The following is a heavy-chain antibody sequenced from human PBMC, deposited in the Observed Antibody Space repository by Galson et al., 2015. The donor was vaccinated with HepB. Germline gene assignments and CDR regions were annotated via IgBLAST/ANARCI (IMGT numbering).Heavy chain of an antibody. V-gene: IGHV2-5*02. J-gene: IGHJ4*02. CDR3: AHLPAARGYYFDP. CDR2: IYYDDDK. CDR1: GFALNTSAIG. D-gene: IGHD2-2*01. Sequence: PALVKPTQTLTLTCTFSGFALNTSAIGVGWIRQPPGKALEWLALIYYDDDKRYSPSLKSRLTITKDTSKNQVFLTMTNVDPVDTATYFCAHLPAARGYYFDPWGQGTLVTVSS.